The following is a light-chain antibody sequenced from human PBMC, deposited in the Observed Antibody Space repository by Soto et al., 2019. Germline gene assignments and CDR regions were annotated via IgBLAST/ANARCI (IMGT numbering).Light chain of an antibody. V-gene: IGKV3-15*01. Sequence: EIVMTQSPATLSVSTGERAILSCRASKHIGSNLAWYQQKPGQAHRRLIYGASTRATGIPASFSDSGSGTEFTLTISSLQSEDFAVYYCQQYNNWPLTFGKGTKV. CDR1: KHIGSN. J-gene: IGKJ1*01. CDR3: QQYNNWPLT. CDR2: GAS.